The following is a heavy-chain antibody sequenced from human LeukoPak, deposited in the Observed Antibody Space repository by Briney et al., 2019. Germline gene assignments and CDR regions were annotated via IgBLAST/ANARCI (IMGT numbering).Heavy chain of an antibody. CDR3: ARGLQGIDY. J-gene: IGHJ4*02. D-gene: IGHD4-11*01. CDR2: INTDGSST. CDR1: RFTFSSYW. V-gene: IGHV3-74*01. Sequence: GGSLRLSCAASRFTFSSYWMHWVRQAPGKGLVWVSRINTDGSSTNYADSVKGRFTISRDNAKSTLYLQMNSLRAEDTAVYYCARGLQGIDYWGQGTLVTVSS.